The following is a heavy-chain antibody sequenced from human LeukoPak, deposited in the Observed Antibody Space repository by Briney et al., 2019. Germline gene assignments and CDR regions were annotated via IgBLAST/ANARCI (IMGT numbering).Heavy chain of an antibody. CDR2: IDTDSGGT. J-gene: IGHJ4*02. CDR1: GFMFTAYY. CDR3: ARDLGGIVGAVSRGLDF. Sequence: GASVKVSCKASGFMFTAYYIHRVRQAPGQGLEWMGWIDTDSGGTHYAQRFQGWVTMTRDTSISTVYMELSRLTSDDTAVYYCARDLGGIVGAVSRGLDFWGQGALVTVSS. V-gene: IGHV1-2*04. D-gene: IGHD1-26*01.